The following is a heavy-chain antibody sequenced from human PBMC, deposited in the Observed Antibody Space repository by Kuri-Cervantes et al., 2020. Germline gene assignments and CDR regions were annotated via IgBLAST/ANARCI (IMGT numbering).Heavy chain of an antibody. Sequence: GESLKISCAASGFTFSSYDMHWVRQATGKGLEWVSAIGTAGDTYYPGSVKGRFTISRDNAKKTLYLQMSNLRAEDTAMYYCARGLNTGYWGQGTLVTVSS. CDR3: ARGLNTGY. J-gene: IGHJ4*02. CDR1: GFTFSSYD. D-gene: IGHD5-18*01. V-gene: IGHV3-13*01. CDR2: IGTAGDT.